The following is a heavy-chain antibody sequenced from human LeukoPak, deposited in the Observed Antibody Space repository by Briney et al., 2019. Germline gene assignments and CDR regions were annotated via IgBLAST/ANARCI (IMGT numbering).Heavy chain of an antibody. V-gene: IGHV4-39*07. J-gene: IGHJ6*03. Sequence: SETLSLTCTVSGGSISSSSYYWGWIRQPPGKGLEWIGSIYYSGSTYYNPSLKSRVTISVDTSKNQFSLKLSSVTAADTAVYYCARDRYYDFWSGYYGYCYMDVWGKGTTVTVSS. D-gene: IGHD3-3*01. CDR1: GGSISSSSYY. CDR3: ARDRYYDFWSGYYGYCYMDV. CDR2: IYYSGST.